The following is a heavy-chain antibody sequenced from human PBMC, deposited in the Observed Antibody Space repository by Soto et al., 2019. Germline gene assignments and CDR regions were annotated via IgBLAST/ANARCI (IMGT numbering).Heavy chain of an antibody. CDR1: GYTFTDYA. D-gene: IGHD2-21*01. CDR3: AKGSRMWTPDY. CDR2: IAPGNGNT. J-gene: IGHJ4*02. Sequence: ASVKVSCKASGYTFTDYAIHWVRQAPGQRLEWMGWIAPGNGNTKYSQDFQGRVTITRDTSATTAYMELSSLRSEDTAVYYCAKGSRMWTPDYWGQGTLVTVSS. V-gene: IGHV1-3*01.